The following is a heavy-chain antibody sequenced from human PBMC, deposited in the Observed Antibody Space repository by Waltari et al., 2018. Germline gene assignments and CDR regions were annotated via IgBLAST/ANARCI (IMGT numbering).Heavy chain of an antibody. J-gene: IGHJ4*02. CDR1: GFPCNMLG. CDR2: ISSEGLNV. V-gene: IGHV3-30*18. D-gene: IGHD3-10*01. CDR3: ANGRSGSWRYFEF. Sequence: QLVESGGGVVRPGRFLSVSCAVCGFPCNMLGMHGVRRAPGKGLEWVASISSEGLNVFYGDSVKGRFTISRDNSKNTVFLEMNSLRTEDTAVYYCANGRSGSWRYFEFRGRGTLVTVSS.